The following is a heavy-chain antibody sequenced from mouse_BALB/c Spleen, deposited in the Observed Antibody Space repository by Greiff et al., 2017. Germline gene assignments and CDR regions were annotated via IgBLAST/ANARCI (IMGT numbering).Heavy chain of an antibody. CDR3: AIPSNAMDY. V-gene: IGHV5-6*01. Sequence: EVKLMESGGDLVKPGGSLKLSCAASGFTFSSYGMSWVRQTPDKRLEWVATISSGGSYTYYPDSVKGRFTISRDNAKNTLYLQMSSLKSEDTAMYYCAIPSNAMDYWGQGTSVTVSS. J-gene: IGHJ4*01. CDR2: ISSGGSYT. CDR1: GFTFSSYG.